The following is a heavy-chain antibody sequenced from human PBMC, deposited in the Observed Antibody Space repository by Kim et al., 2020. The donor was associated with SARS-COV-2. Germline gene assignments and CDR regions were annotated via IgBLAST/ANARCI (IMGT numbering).Heavy chain of an antibody. J-gene: IGHJ4*02. CDR3: ARDWEVEAFVDY. CDR2: ISSSSSYI. CDR1: GFTFSSYS. D-gene: IGHD1-26*01. V-gene: IGHV3-21*01. Sequence: GGSLRLSCAASGFTFSSYSMNWVRQAPGKGLEWVSSISSSSSYIYYADSVKGRFTISRDNAKNSLYLQMNSLRAEDTAVYYCARDWEVEAFVDYWGQGTLVTVSS.